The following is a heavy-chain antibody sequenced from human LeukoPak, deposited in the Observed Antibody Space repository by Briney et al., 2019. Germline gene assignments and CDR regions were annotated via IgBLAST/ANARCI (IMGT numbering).Heavy chain of an antibody. J-gene: IGHJ6*03. Sequence: SVKVCCKAAGGTFSSYAIRWLRQAPGQGLEWMGGIIPIFGTANYAQKFQGRVTITTYESTSTAYMELSSLRSEDTAVYYCARGPDYTLTTFYYYYYMDVWGKGTTVTVSS. CDR2: IIPIFGTA. CDR1: GGTFSSYA. CDR3: ARGPDYTLTTFYYYYYMDV. V-gene: IGHV1-69*05. D-gene: IGHD2-2*02.